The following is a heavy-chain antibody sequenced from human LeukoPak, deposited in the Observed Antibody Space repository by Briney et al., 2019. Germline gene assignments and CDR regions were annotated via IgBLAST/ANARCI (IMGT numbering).Heavy chain of an antibody. D-gene: IGHD3-10*02. J-gene: IGHJ5*02. Sequence: GRSLRLSCAASGFTFSSYGMHWVRQAPGKGLEWVAVISYDGSNKYYADSVKGRFTISRDNSKNTLYLQMNSLRAEDTAVYYCARPYLRGTVINNWFDPWGQGTLVTVSS. V-gene: IGHV3-30*03. CDR2: ISYDGSNK. CDR3: ARPYLRGTVINNWFDP. CDR1: GFTFSSYG.